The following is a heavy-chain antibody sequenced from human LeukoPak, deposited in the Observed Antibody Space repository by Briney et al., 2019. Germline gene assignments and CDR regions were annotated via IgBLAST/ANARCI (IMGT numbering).Heavy chain of an antibody. CDR3: ARPRGYSDLLDI. D-gene: IGHD2-15*01. J-gene: IGHJ3*02. Sequence: PGGSLRLSCAASGFTFSSYGMHWVRQAPGKGLEWVAFIRYDGSNKYYAHSVKGRFTISRDNSKNTLYLQMNSLSAEDTAVYYCARPRGYSDLLDIWGQGTMVTVSS. CDR2: IRYDGSNK. CDR1: GFTFSSYG. V-gene: IGHV3-30*02.